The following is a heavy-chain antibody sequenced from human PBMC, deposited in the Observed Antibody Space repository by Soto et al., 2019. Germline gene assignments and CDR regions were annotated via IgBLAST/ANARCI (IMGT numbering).Heavy chain of an antibody. V-gene: IGHV3-33*01. J-gene: IGHJ4*02. D-gene: IGHD1-26*01. CDR3: ARDLGGSGTFDY. CDR1: GFTFSSYV. Sequence: QVQLVESGGGVVQPGRSLRLSCAASGFTFSSYVMHWVRQAPGKGLEWGSVIWYDGSKKYYGDSVKGRFSISRDNSKNTMNLQKNGRRAEDTAVYYCARDLGGSGTFDYWGQGTLVTVSS. CDR2: IWYDGSKK.